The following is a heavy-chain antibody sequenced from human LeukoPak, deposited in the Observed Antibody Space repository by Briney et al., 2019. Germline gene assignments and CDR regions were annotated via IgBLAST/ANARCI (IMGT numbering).Heavy chain of an antibody. J-gene: IGHJ4*02. CDR2: INHSGST. CDR3: ARGTPEVGVVVPATWYDSSGYLDY. CDR1: GGSFSGYY. D-gene: IGHD3-22*01. V-gene: IGHV4-34*01. Sequence: KTSETLSLTCAVYGGSFSGYYWSWIRQPPGKGLEWIGEINHSGSTNYNPSLKSRVTISVDTSKNRFSLKLSSVTAADTAVYYCARGTPEVGVVVPATWYDSSGYLDYWGQGTLVTVSS.